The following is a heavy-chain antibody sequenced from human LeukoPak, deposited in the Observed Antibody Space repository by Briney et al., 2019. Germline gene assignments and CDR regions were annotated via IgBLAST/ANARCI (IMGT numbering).Heavy chain of an antibody. D-gene: IGHD6-13*01. CDR1: GGSFSGYY. CDR2: INHSGST. Sequence: PSETLSLTCAVYGGSFSGYYWSWIRQPPGKGLEGIGEINHSGSTNYNPSLKSRVTISVDTSKNQFSLKLSSVTAADTAVYYCARGEAAAGRSFDYWGQGTLVTVSS. CDR3: ARGEAAAGRSFDY. J-gene: IGHJ4*02. V-gene: IGHV4-34*01.